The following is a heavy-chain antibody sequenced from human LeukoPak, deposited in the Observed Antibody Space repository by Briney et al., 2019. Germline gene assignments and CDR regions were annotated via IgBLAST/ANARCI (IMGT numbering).Heavy chain of an antibody. J-gene: IGHJ4*02. CDR1: GFTFSSYG. CDR2: ISYDGSNK. CDR3: AKAEYSSSIDY. Sequence: GGSLRLSCAASGFTFSSYGMHWVRQAPGKGLEWVAVISYDGSNKYYADSVKGRFTISRDNSKNTLYLQMNSLRAEDTAVYYCAKAEYSSSIDYWGQGTLATVSS. D-gene: IGHD6-6*01. V-gene: IGHV3-30*18.